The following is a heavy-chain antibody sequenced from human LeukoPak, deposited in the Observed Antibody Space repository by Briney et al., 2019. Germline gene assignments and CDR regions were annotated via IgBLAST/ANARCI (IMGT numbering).Heavy chain of an antibody. V-gene: IGHV4-39*07. D-gene: IGHD2-15*01. CDR2: IYYSGST. CDR1: GGSISSVSYY. CDR3: ARGGNCGGGSCYSDRGWFDP. J-gene: IGHJ5*02. Sequence: NPSETLSLTCTGSGGSISSVSYYWGWIRQPPGKVLEWIGSIYYSGSTNYNTSLKSRVTISVDTSKIQFSLKLSSVTAADTAVYYCARGGNCGGGSCYSDRGWFDPWGQGTLVTVSS.